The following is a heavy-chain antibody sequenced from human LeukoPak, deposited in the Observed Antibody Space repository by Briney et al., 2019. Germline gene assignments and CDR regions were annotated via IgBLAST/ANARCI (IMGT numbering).Heavy chain of an antibody. Sequence: SETLSLTCSVSGGSIRSHYWSWIRQPPGKGLEWIGYIHYSGSTNYNPSLTNRVTISVDTSNSQFSLKLISVTAADTAVYYCARVRIMVRGGEMDVWGKGTTVTVST. D-gene: IGHD3-10*01. J-gene: IGHJ6*04. CDR3: ARVRIMVRGGEMDV. CDR2: IHYSGST. CDR1: GGSIRSHY. V-gene: IGHV4-59*11.